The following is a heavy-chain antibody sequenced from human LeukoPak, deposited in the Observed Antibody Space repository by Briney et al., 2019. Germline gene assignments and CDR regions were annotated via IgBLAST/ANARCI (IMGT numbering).Heavy chain of an antibody. V-gene: IGHV4-59*01. Sequence: PSETLSLTCTVSGGSISSYYWSWIRQPPGKGLEWIGYIHYSGSANYNPSLKSQVTISLDTSKNQFSLRLSSVTAADTAVYYCVGLRNLGVTIYYYALDVWGQGTTVTVSS. CDR3: VGLRNLGVTIYYYALDV. CDR2: IHYSGSA. CDR1: GGSISSYY. J-gene: IGHJ6*02. D-gene: IGHD3-3*01.